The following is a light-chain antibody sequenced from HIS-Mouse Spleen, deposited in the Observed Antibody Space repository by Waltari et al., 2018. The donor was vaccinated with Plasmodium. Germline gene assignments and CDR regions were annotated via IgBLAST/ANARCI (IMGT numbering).Light chain of an antibody. V-gene: IGLV3-10*01. CDR3: YSTDSSGNHRV. J-gene: IGLJ3*02. CDR1: ALPKKY. CDR2: EDS. Sequence: SYELTQPPSVSVSPGQTARITSGDALPKKYAYWDQQKSGQAPVLVIYEDSKRPSGIPGSFSGPSSGTMATLTISGAQVEDEADYYCYSTDSSGNHRVFGGGTKLTVL.